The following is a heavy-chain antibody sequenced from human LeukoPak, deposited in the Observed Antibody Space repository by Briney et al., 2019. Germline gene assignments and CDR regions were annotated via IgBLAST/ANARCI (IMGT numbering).Heavy chain of an antibody. J-gene: IGHJ5*02. Sequence: GGSLRLSCAASGFTFSSYSMNWVRQAPGKGLEWVSSISSSSSYIYYADSVKGRFTISRDNAKNSLYLQMNSLRAEDTAVYYCATLRPLAAAADFDLWGQGTLVTVSS. D-gene: IGHD6-13*01. V-gene: IGHV3-21*01. CDR1: GFTFSSYS. CDR3: ATLRPLAAAADFDL. CDR2: ISSSSSYI.